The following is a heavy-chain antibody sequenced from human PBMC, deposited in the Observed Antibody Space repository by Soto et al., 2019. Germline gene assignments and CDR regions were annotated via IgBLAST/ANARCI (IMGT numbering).Heavy chain of an antibody. D-gene: IGHD1-26*01. CDR2: TRNKANSYTT. CDR1: GFTFSDHY. CDR3: ASMGATTGDY. Sequence: EVQLVESGGGLVQPGGSLRLSCAASGFTFSDHYMDWVRQAPGKGLECVGRTRNKANSYTTEYAASVKGRFTISRDDSKNSLYLQMNSLKTEDTAVYYCASMGATTGDYWGQGTLVTVSS. V-gene: IGHV3-72*01. J-gene: IGHJ4*02.